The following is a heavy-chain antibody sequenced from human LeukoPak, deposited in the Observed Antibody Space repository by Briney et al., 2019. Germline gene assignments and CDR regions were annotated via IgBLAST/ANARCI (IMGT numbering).Heavy chain of an antibody. J-gene: IGHJ4*02. D-gene: IGHD6-13*01. CDR1: GDSISSYY. CDR3: ATGYSRTWYYFDY. V-gene: IGHV4-59*01. CDR2: IYHSGST. Sequence: SETLSLTCTTSGDSISSYYWSWIRQPPGKGLEWIGYIYHSGSTNYNPYFKSRVTTSSDTSNNQFLLQLATVTAADTAAFYCATGYSRTWYYFDYWGQGTLVTVSS.